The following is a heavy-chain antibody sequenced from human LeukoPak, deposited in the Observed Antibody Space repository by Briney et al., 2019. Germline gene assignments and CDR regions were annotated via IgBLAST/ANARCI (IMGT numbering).Heavy chain of an antibody. CDR3: ARASVENTLRIDDY. Sequence: ASVKVSCKASGYTFTYYYMHWVRQAPGQGLEWMGWINPYSGDTNYAQKFQGRVTMTRDTSITTAYMDLGRLKSDDTAVYYYARASVENTLRIDDYWGQGTLVTVSS. J-gene: IGHJ4*02. V-gene: IGHV1-2*02. CDR1: GYTFTYYY. D-gene: IGHD2-15*01. CDR2: INPYSGDT.